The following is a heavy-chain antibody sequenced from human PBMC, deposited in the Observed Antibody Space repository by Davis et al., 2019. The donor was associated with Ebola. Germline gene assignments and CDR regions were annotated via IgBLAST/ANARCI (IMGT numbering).Heavy chain of an antibody. V-gene: IGHV7-4-1*02. CDR3: ARVCGIAAAGTWWFDP. D-gene: IGHD6-13*01. J-gene: IGHJ5*02. CDR1: GYTFTSYA. CDR2: INTNTGNP. Sequence: AASVKVSCKASGYTFTSYAMNWVRPAPGQGMEWMVGINTNTGNPTYAQGFTGRFVFSLDTSVSTAYLQISSLKAEDTAGDYCARVCGIAAAGTWWFDPWGQGTLVTVSS.